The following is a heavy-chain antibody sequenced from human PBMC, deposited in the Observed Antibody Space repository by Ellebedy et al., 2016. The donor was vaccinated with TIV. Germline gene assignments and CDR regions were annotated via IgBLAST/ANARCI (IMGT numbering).Heavy chain of an antibody. J-gene: IGHJ6*02. V-gene: IGHV1-24*01. CDR2: FDPEDGET. D-gene: IGHD1-1*01. CDR3: ARDPRRGSGDYIGMDV. Sequence: ASVKVSXXVSGYTLTELSMHWVRQAPGKGLEWMGGFDPEDGETIYAQKLQGRVTMTTDTSTSTAYMELRSLRSDDTAVYYCARDPRRGSGDYIGMDVWGQGTTVTVSS. CDR1: GYTLTELS.